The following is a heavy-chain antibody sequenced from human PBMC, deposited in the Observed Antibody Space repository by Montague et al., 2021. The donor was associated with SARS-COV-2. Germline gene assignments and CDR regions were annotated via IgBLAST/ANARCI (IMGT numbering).Heavy chain of an antibody. CDR2: ISYTGST. V-gene: IGHV4-39*01. CDR1: GGSISSNLFY. D-gene: IGHD4-23*01. J-gene: IGHJ2*01. CDR3: AGHVDPCGGNCRIWYSDL. Sequence: SETLSLTCTVSGGSISSNLFYWGWIRQTPGKALEWIGDISYTGSTYYNPSLKSRVTVAVDTSTNQFSLRLSSLTAADTAVYYCAGHVDPCGGNCRIWYSDLGGRGSLVTVSS.